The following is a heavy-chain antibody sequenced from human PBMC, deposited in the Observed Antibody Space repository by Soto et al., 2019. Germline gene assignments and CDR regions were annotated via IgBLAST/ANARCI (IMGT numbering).Heavy chain of an antibody. V-gene: IGHV4-39*01. CDR2: IYYSGST. CDR1: GGSISSSSYY. CDR3: GRHFPAGKTPYYYYYGMGV. Sequence: PSETLSLTCTVSGGSISSSSYYWGWIRQPPGKGLEWIGSIYYSGSTYYNPSLKSRVTISVDTSKNQFSLKLSSVTAADTAVYYFGRHFPAGKTPYYYYYGMGVWGQRTTVTVS. J-gene: IGHJ6*02. D-gene: IGHD2-2*01.